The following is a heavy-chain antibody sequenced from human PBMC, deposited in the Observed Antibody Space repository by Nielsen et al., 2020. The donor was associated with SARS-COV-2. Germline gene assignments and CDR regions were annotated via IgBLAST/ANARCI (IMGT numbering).Heavy chain of an antibody. V-gene: IGHV3-53*01. CDR1: GFTVTSNS. D-gene: IGHD6-19*01. CDR3: ARVGSRGQWLVQYYYGMDV. J-gene: IGHJ6*02. Sequence: GESLKISCAVSGFTVTSNSMNWVRQAPGKGLEWVSVIDSGGSTFYADSVKGRFTISRDNAKNTLYLQMNSLRAEDTAVYYCARVGSRGQWLVQYYYGMDVWGQGTTVTVSS. CDR2: IDSGGST.